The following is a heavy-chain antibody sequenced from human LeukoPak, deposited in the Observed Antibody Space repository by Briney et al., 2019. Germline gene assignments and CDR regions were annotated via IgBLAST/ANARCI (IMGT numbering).Heavy chain of an antibody. CDR1: GGSISSGGYS. CDR2: IYYSGST. D-gene: IGHD6-13*01. CDR3: ARDKGLAAAGHWYFDL. Sequence: PSETLSLTCTVSGGSISSGGYSWSWIRQHPGKGLEWIGYIYYSGSTYYNPSLKSRVTISVDTSKNQFSLKLSSVTAADTAVYYCARDKGLAAAGHWYFDLWGRGTLVTVPS. V-gene: IGHV4-31*03. J-gene: IGHJ2*01.